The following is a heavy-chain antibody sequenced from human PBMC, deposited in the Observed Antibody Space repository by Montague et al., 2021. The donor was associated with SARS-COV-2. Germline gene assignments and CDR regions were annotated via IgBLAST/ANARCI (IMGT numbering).Heavy chain of an antibody. CDR1: GGSISSYY. Sequence: SETLSLTCTVSGGSISSYYWIWIRQPPGKGLEWIGYIYYSGSTNYNPSLKSRVTISVDTSKNQFSLKLSSVTAADTAVYYCARHRRLRLISESSVDYWGQGTLVTVSS. CDR2: IYYSGST. V-gene: IGHV4-59*08. D-gene: IGHD3-16*01. CDR3: ARHRRLRLISESSVDY. J-gene: IGHJ4*02.